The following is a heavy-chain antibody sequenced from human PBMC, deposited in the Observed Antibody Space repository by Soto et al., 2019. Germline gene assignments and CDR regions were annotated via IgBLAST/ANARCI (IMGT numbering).Heavy chain of an antibody. J-gene: IGHJ5*02. CDR1: VGSISIYY. D-gene: IGHD1-7*01. CDR3: AGLNWNYSIRRFDP. V-gene: IGHV4-59*01. CDR2: IYYSGST. Sequence: SETLCLTCTISVGSISIYYWSWIRQPPGKGLEWIGYIYYSGSTNYNPSLKSRVTISVDTSKNQFSLKLSSVTAADTAVYYCAGLNWNYSIRRFDPWGQGTMVTVSS.